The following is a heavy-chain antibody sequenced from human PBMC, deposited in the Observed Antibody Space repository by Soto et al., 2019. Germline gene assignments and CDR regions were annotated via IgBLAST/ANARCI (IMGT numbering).Heavy chain of an antibody. Sequence: ASVKVSCKASGYTFTSYDINWVRQATGQGLEWMGWMNPNSGNTGYAQKFQGRVTMTRNTSISTAYMELSSLRSEDTAVYYCATLELIAARPFEAFDYWGQGTLVTVSS. CDR1: GYTFTSYD. V-gene: IGHV1-8*01. CDR3: ATLELIAARPFEAFDY. CDR2: MNPNSGNT. J-gene: IGHJ4*02. D-gene: IGHD6-6*01.